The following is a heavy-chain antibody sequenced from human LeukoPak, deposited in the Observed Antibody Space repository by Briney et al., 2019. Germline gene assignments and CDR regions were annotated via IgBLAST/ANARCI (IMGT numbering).Heavy chain of an antibody. CDR1: GFTFSSYG. Sequence: PGGSLRLSCAASGFTFSSYGMHWVRQAPGKGLEWVAVISYDGSNKYYADSVKGRFTISRDNSKNTLYLQMNSLRAEDTAVYYCARAIGGVIVIGSDYWGQGTLVTVSS. D-gene: IGHD3-16*02. V-gene: IGHV3-30*03. CDR2: ISYDGSNK. J-gene: IGHJ4*02. CDR3: ARAIGGVIVIGSDY.